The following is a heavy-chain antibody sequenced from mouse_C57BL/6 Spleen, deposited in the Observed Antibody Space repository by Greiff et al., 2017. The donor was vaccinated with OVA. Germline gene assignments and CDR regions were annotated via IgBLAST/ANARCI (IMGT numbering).Heavy chain of an antibody. V-gene: IGHV5-6*02. CDR2: ISSGGSYT. Sequence: EVKLMESGGDLVKPGGSLKLSCAASGFTFSSYGMSWVRQTPDKRLEWVATISSGGSYTYYPDSVKGRFTISRDNAKNTLYLQMSSLKSEDTAMDYCARRGTMATTGAMDYWGQGTSVTVSS. J-gene: IGHJ4*01. CDR3: ARRGTMATTGAMDY. CDR1: GFTFSSYG. D-gene: IGHD2-2*01.